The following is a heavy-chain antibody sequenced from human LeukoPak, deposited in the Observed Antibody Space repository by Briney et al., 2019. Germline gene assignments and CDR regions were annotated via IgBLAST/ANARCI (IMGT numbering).Heavy chain of an antibody. J-gene: IGHJ4*02. D-gene: IGHD2-15*01. CDR3: AKFCSGGSCYKGFWPN. V-gene: IGHV3-48*01. CDR1: GFTFSSYS. CDR2: ISSGSNDI. Sequence: GGSLRLSCAASGFTFSSYSMMRVRQAPGKGLEWLSYISSGSNDIYYADSVEGRFSISRDNAKNSLYLQMDSLRPEDTAVFFCAKFCSGGSCYKGFWPNWGQGTLVTVSS.